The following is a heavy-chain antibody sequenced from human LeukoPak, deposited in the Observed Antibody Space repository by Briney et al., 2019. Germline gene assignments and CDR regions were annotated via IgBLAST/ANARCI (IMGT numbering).Heavy chain of an antibody. J-gene: IGHJ6*03. CDR3: ARVRFYYYMDV. CDR1: GFTFSNYW. Sequence: GGSLRLSCAASGFTFSNYWMSWVRQAPGKGLEWVANIKEDGSEKYHVDSVKGRITISRDNAKNSLYLQMNSLRAEDTAVYYCARVRFYYYMDVWGKGTTVTISS. V-gene: IGHV3-7*01. CDR2: IKEDGSEK.